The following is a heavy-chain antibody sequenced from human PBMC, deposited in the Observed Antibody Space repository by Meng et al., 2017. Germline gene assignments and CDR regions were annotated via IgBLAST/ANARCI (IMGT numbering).Heavy chain of an antibody. CDR3: ARSELVGATTWFDP. D-gene: IGHD1-26*01. J-gene: IGHJ5*02. CDR1: GYTFTSYD. CDR2: MNPNSGNT. V-gene: IGHV1-8*03. Sequence: ASVKVSCKASGYTFTSYDINWVRQATGQGLEWMGWMNPNSGNTGYAQKFQGRVTITRNTSISTAYMELSSLRSEDTAVYYCARSELVGATTWFDPWGQGTLVTGSS.